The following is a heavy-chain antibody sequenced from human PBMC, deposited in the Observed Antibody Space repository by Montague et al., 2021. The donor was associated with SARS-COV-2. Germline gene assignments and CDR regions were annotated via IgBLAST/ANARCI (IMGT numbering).Heavy chain of an antibody. J-gene: IGHJ4*02. V-gene: IGHV4-39*02. CDR3: ARGMIRGVTTPFDY. CDR2: IYYSGTT. Sequence: SETLSLTCSVSSGPIMSSGYYWGWIRQPPGKELEWIGNIYYSGTTYYNPSLQSRGTISVDTSKNHLSLRLSSVTAADTAVYFCARGMIRGVTTPFDYWGQGSQVTVSS. CDR1: SGPIMSSGYY. D-gene: IGHD3-10*01.